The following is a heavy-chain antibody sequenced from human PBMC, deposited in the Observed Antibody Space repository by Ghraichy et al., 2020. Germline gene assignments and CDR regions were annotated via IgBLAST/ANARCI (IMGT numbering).Heavy chain of an antibody. J-gene: IGHJ6*02. D-gene: IGHD3-16*01. CDR2: ISYDGSIK. V-gene: IGHV3-30*18. CDR1: GFRFSDFG. Sequence: GGSLRLSCAASGFRFSDFGMHWVRQAPGKGLEWVEIISYDGSIKYYVDSVRGRFTIARDNSKNTLYLQMDSLRTEDTAVYYCAKGGGYYYYFGIDVWGQGTTVTVSS. CDR3: AKGGGYYYYFGIDV.